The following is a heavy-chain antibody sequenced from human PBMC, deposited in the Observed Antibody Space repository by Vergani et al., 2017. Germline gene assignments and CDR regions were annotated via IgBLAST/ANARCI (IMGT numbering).Heavy chain of an antibody. J-gene: IGHJ5*02. Sequence: QVQLVESGGGVVQPGRSLSLSCAASGFTFNQYGMHWVRQAPGKGLEWVAVNWYDGNNKQYADSVKGRFTISRDNSKSTMYLQMNSLRDEDTGVYYCAIDLRLRYILFDPWGQGTLVTVSS. CDR2: NWYDGNNK. V-gene: IGHV3-33*01. CDR3: AIDLRLRYILFDP. D-gene: IGHD3-16*01. CDR1: GFTFNQYG.